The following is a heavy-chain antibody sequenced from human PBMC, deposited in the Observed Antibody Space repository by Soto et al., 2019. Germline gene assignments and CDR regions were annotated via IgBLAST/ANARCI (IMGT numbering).Heavy chain of an antibody. CDR1: GYTFTSYG. Sequence: ASVKVSSRASGYTFTSYGISWVRQAPGQGLEWMGWISAYSGNTNYAQKLQGRVTMTTDTSTSTAYMERRSLRSDDTAVYYCAREDPKYYDFWSGYFGYYYYYGMDVWGQGTTVTVSS. J-gene: IGHJ6*02. CDR3: AREDPKYYDFWSGYFGYYYYYGMDV. V-gene: IGHV1-18*01. CDR2: ISAYSGNT. D-gene: IGHD3-3*01.